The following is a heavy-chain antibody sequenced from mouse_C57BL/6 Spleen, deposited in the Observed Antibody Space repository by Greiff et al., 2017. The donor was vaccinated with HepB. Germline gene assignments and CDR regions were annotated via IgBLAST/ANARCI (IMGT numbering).Heavy chain of an antibody. CDR2: IYPRSGNT. CDR3: ARTATTVVAYYWYFDV. Sequence: QVQLKQSGAELARPGASVKLSCKASGYTFTSYGISWVKQRTGQGLEWIGEIYPRSGNTYYNEKFKGKATLTADKSSSTAYMELRSLTSEDSAVYFCARTATTVVAYYWYFDVWGTGTTVTVSS. V-gene: IGHV1-81*01. CDR1: GYTFTSYG. J-gene: IGHJ1*03. D-gene: IGHD1-1*01.